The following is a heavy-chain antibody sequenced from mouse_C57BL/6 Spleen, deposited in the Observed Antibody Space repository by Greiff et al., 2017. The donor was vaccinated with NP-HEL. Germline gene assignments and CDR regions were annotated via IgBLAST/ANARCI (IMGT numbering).Heavy chain of an antibody. CDR1: GYTFTDYE. J-gene: IGHJ4*01. CDR3: KKGPHYAMDY. CDR2: IDPETGGT. Sequence: QVQLQQSGAELVRPGASVTLSCKASGYTFTDYEMHWVKQTPVHGLEWIGAIDPETGGTAYNQKFKGKAILTADKSSSTAYMELRSLTSEDSAVYYCKKGPHYAMDYWGQGTSVTVSS. D-gene: IGHD3-3*01. V-gene: IGHV1-15*01.